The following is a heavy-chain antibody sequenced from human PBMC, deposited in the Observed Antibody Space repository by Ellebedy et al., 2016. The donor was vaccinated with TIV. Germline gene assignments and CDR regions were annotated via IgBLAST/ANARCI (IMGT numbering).Heavy chain of an antibody. CDR1: GGSISSSNW. V-gene: IGHV4-4*02. D-gene: IGHD6-13*01. J-gene: IGHJ5*02. CDR3: ARNRIAYNWFDP. Sequence: SETLSLTXAVSGGSISSSNWWSWVRQPPGKGLEWIGEIYHSGSTNYNPSLKSRVTISVDKSKNQFSLKLSSVTAADTAVYYCARNRIAYNWFDPWGQGTLVTVSS. CDR2: IYHSGST.